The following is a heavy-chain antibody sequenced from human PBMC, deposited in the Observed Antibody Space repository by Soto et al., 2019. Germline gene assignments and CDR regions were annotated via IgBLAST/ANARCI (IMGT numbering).Heavy chain of an antibody. CDR2: ISGSGGST. CDR1: GFTFSSYA. CDR3: AKDVYSSGWYDAFDI. Sequence: AGGSLRLSCAASGFTFSSYAMSWVRQAPGKGLEWVSAISGSGGSTYYADSVKGRFTISRDNSKNTLYLQMNSLRAEDTAVYYCAKDVYSSGWYDAFDIWGQGTMVTVSS. D-gene: IGHD6-19*01. J-gene: IGHJ3*02. V-gene: IGHV3-23*01.